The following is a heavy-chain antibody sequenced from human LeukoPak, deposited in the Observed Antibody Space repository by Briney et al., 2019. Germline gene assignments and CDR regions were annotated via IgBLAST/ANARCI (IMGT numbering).Heavy chain of an antibody. CDR3: ARDRSPNAFDY. Sequence: SETLSLTCAVSGGSISSGGYYWSWIRQPPGKGLEWIGYIYYSGSTNYNPPLKSRVTISVDTSKNQFSLKLSSVTAADTAVYYCARDRSPNAFDYWGQGTLVTVSS. J-gene: IGHJ4*02. V-gene: IGHV4-61*08. D-gene: IGHD2-8*01. CDR1: GGSISSGGYY. CDR2: IYYSGST.